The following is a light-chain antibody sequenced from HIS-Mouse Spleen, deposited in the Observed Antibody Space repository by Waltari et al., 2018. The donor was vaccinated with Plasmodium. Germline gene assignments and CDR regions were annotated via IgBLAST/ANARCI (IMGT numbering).Light chain of an antibody. CDR3: YSTDSSGNQRV. V-gene: IGLV3-10*01. Sequence: SYELTQPPSVSVSPGQMARITCSGDALPTKYAYWYQKKSGHAPVIVIYEESKRPFGIPVRLSGSTSGIMATLTISGAQVEAEADYYCYSTDSSGNQRVFGGGTKLTVL. CDR2: EES. CDR1: ALPTKY. J-gene: IGLJ3*02.